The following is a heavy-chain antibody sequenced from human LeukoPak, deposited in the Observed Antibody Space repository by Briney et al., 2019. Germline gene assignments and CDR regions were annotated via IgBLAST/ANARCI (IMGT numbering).Heavy chain of an antibody. Sequence: GGSLRLSCAASGFTFSSYWMSWVRHAPGKGLEWVANIKQDGSEKYYVDSVKGRFTISRDNAKNSLYLQMNSLRAEDTAVYYCARGWGYCSSTSCYYYYYYMDVWGKGTTVTLS. CDR3: ARGWGYCSSTSCYYYYYYMDV. V-gene: IGHV3-7*01. D-gene: IGHD2-2*01. J-gene: IGHJ6*03. CDR2: IKQDGSEK. CDR1: GFTFSSYW.